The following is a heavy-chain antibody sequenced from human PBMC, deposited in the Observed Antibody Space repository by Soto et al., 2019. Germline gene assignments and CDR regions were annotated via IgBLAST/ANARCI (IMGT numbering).Heavy chain of an antibody. CDR3: HLFGELLNLFDY. Sequence: PSETLSLTCTVSGGSMSSSSYYWGWIRQPPGKGLEWIGSIYYSGSTYYNPSLKSRVTISVDTSKNQFSLKLSSVTAADTAVYYCHLFGELLNLFDYWGQGTLVTVSS. J-gene: IGHJ4*02. CDR2: IYYSGST. CDR1: GGSMSSSSYY. V-gene: IGHV4-39*01. D-gene: IGHD3-10*02.